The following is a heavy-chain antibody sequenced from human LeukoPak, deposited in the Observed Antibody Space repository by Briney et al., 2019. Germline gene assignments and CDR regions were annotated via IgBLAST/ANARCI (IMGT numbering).Heavy chain of an antibody. CDR1: GGSISSRSYY. D-gene: IGHD6-19*01. Sequence: SETLSLTCSVSGGSISSRSYYWGWIRHPPGKGLEWIGSISYSASTYYNPSLKSRVTISVDTSKNQYSLKLSSVTAADTALYYCARQRWLVHNWFDPWGQGTLVTVSS. J-gene: IGHJ5*02. V-gene: IGHV4-39*01. CDR2: ISYSAST. CDR3: ARQRWLVHNWFDP.